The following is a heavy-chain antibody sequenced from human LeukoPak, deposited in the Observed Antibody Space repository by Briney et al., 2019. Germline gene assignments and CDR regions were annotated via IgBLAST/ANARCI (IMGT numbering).Heavy chain of an antibody. CDR2: IYYSGST. V-gene: IGHV4-59*01. Sequence: SETLSLTCTVSGGSISTYYWSWIRQPPGKGLEWIGYIYYSGSTNYNPSLKSRVTISVDTSKNQFSLKLSSVTAADTAVFYCARQQLSQLYYFDYWGQGTLVTVSS. J-gene: IGHJ4*02. D-gene: IGHD6-13*01. CDR3: ARQQLSQLYYFDY. CDR1: GGSISTYY.